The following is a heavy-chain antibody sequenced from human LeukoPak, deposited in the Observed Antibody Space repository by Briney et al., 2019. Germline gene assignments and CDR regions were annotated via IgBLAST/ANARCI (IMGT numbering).Heavy chain of an antibody. Sequence: SETLSLTCAVYGGSFSGYYWSWIRQFPGKGLEWIGEINHSGSTNYNPSLKSRVTISIDTSKNQFSLKLSSVTAADTAVYYCARGVSDQSWGQGTLVTVSS. CDR3: ARGVSDQS. V-gene: IGHV4-34*01. CDR2: INHSGST. J-gene: IGHJ5*02. CDR1: GGSFSGYY.